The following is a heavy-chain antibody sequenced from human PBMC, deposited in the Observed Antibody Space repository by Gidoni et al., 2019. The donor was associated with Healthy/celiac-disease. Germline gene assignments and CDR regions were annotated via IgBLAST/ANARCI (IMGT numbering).Heavy chain of an antibody. CDR2: ITQDGSEK. V-gene: IGHV3-7*03. CDR3: ARERRSHYYYYGMDV. Sequence: EVQLVESGGGLVQPGGSLRLSCAASGFTFSSYWMSWVRQAPGKGLEWVANITQDGSEKYYVDSVKGRFTISRDNAKNSLYLQMNSLRAEDTAVYYCARERRSHYYYYGMDVWGQGTTVTVSS. J-gene: IGHJ6*02. CDR1: GFTFSSYW.